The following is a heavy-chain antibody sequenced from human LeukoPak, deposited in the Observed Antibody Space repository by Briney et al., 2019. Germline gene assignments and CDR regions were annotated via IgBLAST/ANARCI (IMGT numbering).Heavy chain of an antibody. CDR2: ISYDGSNK. V-gene: IGHV3-30*04. J-gene: IGHJ3*02. CDR3: ARDWYNNSDAFDI. CDR1: GFTFRSYA. Sequence: GGSLRLSCAASGFTFRSYAIYWVRQAPGKGLEWVAVISYDGSNKYYADSVKGRFTISRDNSKNTLYLQMNSLRAEDTAVYYCARDWYNNSDAFDIWGQGTMVTVSS. D-gene: IGHD4-11*01.